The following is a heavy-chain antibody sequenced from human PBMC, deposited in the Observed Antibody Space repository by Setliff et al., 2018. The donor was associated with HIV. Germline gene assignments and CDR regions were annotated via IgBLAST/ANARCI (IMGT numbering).Heavy chain of an antibody. J-gene: IGHJ3*02. V-gene: IGHV1-2*02. CDR2: INPNSGGT. CDR3: ARDPGYKSTWYGVFDI. CDR1: GYTFSDYY. D-gene: IGHD6-13*01. Sequence: ASVKVSCKASGYTFSDYYMHWVRQAPGQGLEWMGWINPNSGGTNYAQKFQGRVNMTRDTSISTTYMELSGLRSDDTAVYYCARDPGYKSTWYGVFDIWGQGTMVTVSS.